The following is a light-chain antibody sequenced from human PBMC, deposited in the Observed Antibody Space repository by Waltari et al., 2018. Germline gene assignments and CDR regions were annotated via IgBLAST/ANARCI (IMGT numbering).Light chain of an antibody. CDR2: EAA. CDR3: HQYNMWPWT. V-gene: IGKV3-15*01. J-gene: IGKJ1*01. CDR1: HSVRDK. Sequence: EIVMTQSPATLSVSPGERNTLSCRASHSVRDKLAWFHQKPGQSPRLLIDEAAARATGVPARFSGSGSDTAFTLTITSLQSEDFAVYFCHQYNMWPWTFGQGTKVEIK.